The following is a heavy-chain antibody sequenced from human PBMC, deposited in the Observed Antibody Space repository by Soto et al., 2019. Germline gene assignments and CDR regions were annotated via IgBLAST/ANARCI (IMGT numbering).Heavy chain of an antibody. J-gene: IGHJ6*02. D-gene: IGHD6-13*01. CDR1: GFTFSSYA. V-gene: IGHV3-23*01. CDR2: ISGSGGST. Sequence: PGGSLRLSCAASGFTFSSYAMSWVRQAPGKGLEWVSAISGSGGSTYYADSVKGRFTISRDNSKNTLYLQMNSLRAEDTAVYYCAKDHGYTSSWFFCMDVWGQGTSVTVSS. CDR3: AKDHGYTSSWFFCMDV.